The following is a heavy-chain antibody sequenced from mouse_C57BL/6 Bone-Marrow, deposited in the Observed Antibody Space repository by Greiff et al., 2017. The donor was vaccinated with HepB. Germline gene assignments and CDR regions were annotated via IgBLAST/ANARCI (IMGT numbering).Heavy chain of an antibody. CDR3: ARGVYYGYAMDY. V-gene: IGHV1-81*01. Sequence: QVQLKQSGAELARPGASVKLSCKASGYTFTSYGISWVKQRTGQGLEWIGEIYPRSGNTYYNEKFKGKATLTADKSSSTAYMELRSLTSEDSAVYFCARGVYYGYAMDYWGQGTSVTVSS. CDR2: IYPRSGNT. J-gene: IGHJ4*01. CDR1: GYTFTSYG. D-gene: IGHD1-1*01.